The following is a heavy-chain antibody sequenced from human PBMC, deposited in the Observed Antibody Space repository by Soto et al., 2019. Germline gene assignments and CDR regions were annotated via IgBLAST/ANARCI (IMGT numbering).Heavy chain of an antibody. CDR2: ISSSSSTI. D-gene: IGHD3-3*01. Sequence: GGSLRLSCAASGFTFSSYSMNWVRQAPGKGLEWVSYISSSSSTIYYADSVKGRFTISRDNAKNSLYLQMNSLRAEDTAVYYCARNYYDFWSGYPKNYYMDVWGKGTTVTVSS. J-gene: IGHJ6*03. V-gene: IGHV3-48*01. CDR3: ARNYYDFWSGYPKNYYMDV. CDR1: GFTFSSYS.